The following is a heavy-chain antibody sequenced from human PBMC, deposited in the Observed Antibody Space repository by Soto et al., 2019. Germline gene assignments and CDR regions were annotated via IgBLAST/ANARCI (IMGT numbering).Heavy chain of an antibody. CDR2: IYYSGST. Sequence: WTWIRQHPGKGLEWIGYIYYSGSTYYNPSLKSRVTISVDTSKNQFSLKLSSVTAADTAVYFCARSTPLYDSSGYADYWGQGTLVTVSS. V-gene: IGHV4-31*02. CDR3: ARSTPLYDSSGYADY. D-gene: IGHD3-22*01. J-gene: IGHJ4*02.